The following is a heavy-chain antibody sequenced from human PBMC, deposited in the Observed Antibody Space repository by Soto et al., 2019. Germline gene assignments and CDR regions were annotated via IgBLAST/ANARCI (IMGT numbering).Heavy chain of an antibody. D-gene: IGHD6-19*01. CDR2: IYYSGST. V-gene: IGHV4-61*01. Sequence: TSETLSLTCTVSGGSVSSGSYYWSWIRQPPGKGLEWIGYIYYSGSTNYNPSLKSRVTISVDTSKNQFSLKLSSVTAADTAVYYCARDYRKAVAGTFYYYYGMDVWGQGTTVTVSS. J-gene: IGHJ6*02. CDR3: ARDYRKAVAGTFYYYYGMDV. CDR1: GGSVSSGSYY.